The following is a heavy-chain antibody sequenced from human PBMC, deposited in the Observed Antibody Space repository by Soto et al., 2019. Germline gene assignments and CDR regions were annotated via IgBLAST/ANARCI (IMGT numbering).Heavy chain of an antibody. Sequence: QVLLQESGPGLVKPSQTLSLTCTVSGGSISSGDYNWSWIRQSSGKGLEWIGHIYDSGSTYNNPSLQSRVTISVDTSKNQFSLNLSSVTAADTAVYYCARGPSGDKVDYWGQGTLVTVSS. J-gene: IGHJ4*02. CDR3: ARGPSGDKVDY. V-gene: IGHV4-30-4*01. CDR1: GGSISSGDYN. D-gene: IGHD7-27*01. CDR2: IYDSGST.